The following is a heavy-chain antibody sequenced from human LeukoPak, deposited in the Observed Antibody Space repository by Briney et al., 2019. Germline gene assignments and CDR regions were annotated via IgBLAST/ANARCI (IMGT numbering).Heavy chain of an antibody. J-gene: IGHJ5*02. CDR3: AKDPETSSWVYNWFDP. D-gene: IGHD6-13*01. CDR2: ISWNSGSI. CDR1: GFTLDDYA. Sequence: PGGSLRLSCAASGFTLDDYAMHWVRQAPGKGLEWVSGISWNSGSIGYADSVKGRFTISRDNAKNSLYLQMNSLRAEDTALYYCAKDPETSSWVYNWFDPWGQGTLVTVSS. V-gene: IGHV3-9*01.